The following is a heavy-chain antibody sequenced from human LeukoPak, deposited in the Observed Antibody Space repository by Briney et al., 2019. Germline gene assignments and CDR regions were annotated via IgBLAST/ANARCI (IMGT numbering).Heavy chain of an antibody. CDR1: GYTFTSYY. V-gene: IGHV1-46*01. CDR2: INPSGGST. CDR3: ARGYGDYAY. Sequence: AAAVKVSCKASGYTFTSYYMHWVRQAPGQGLGWMGTINPSGGSTTYAQKFQGRVTMTRDTSTSTVYMELSSLRSEDTAVYYCARGYGDYAYWGQGALVTVSS. D-gene: IGHD4-17*01. J-gene: IGHJ4*02.